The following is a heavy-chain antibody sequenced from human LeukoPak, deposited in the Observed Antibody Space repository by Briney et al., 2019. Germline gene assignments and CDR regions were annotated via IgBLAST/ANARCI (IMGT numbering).Heavy chain of an antibody. V-gene: IGHV3-64*01. Sequence: GGSLRLSCAASGFIFSNYGMHWVRQAPGKGLEYVSAISNNGGSTYYANSVKGRFTISRDNSKNTLYLQMGSLRAEDTAVYYCARRAGAYSHPYDYWGQGTLVTVSS. J-gene: IGHJ4*02. CDR3: ARRAGAYSHPYDY. CDR1: GFIFSNYG. D-gene: IGHD4/OR15-4a*01. CDR2: ISNNGGST.